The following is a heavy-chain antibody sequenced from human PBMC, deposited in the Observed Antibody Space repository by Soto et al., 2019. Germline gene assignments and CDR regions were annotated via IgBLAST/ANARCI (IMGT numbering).Heavy chain of an antibody. V-gene: IGHV3-13*01. CDR2: IGTAGDT. CDR3: ARGGENYYGSGSYRAYYMDV. D-gene: IGHD3-10*01. J-gene: IGHJ6*03. Sequence: GGSLRLSCAASGFTFSSYDMHWVRQATGKGLEWVSAIGTAGDTYYPGSVKGRFSISRENAKNSLYLQMNSLRAGDTAVYYWARGGENYYGSGSYRAYYMDVWGKGTTVTVSS. CDR1: GFTFSSYD.